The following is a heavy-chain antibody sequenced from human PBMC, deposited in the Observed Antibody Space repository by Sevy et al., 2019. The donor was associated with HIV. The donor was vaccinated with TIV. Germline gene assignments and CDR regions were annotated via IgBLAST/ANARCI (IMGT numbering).Heavy chain of an antibody. D-gene: IGHD2-15*01. CDR2: ISYDARKK. CDR3: ARLVGYCSGGRCSIIDF. J-gene: IGHJ4*02. CDR1: GFGLSNHA. Sequence: GGSLRLSCAASGFGLSNHAMIWVRQAPGKGLEWVAGISYDARKKYYADSVRGRFTISRDDSKNTLYLKMNSLTTEDTAVYYCARLVGYCSGGRCSIIDFWGQGTLVTVSS. V-gene: IGHV3-30*01.